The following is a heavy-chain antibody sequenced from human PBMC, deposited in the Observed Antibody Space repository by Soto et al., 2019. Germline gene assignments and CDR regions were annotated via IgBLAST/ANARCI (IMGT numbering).Heavy chain of an antibody. CDR1: GYTFTSYG. J-gene: IGHJ4*02. V-gene: IGHV1-18*04. D-gene: IGHD3-16*02. Sequence: APVKVSCKASGYTFTSYGISWVRQAPGQGLEWMGWISAYNGNTNYAQKIQGRVTMTTDTSTSTAYMELRSLRSDDTAVYYCARTTYDYVWGSYRYALDYWGQGTLVTVSS. CDR2: ISAYNGNT. CDR3: ARTTYDYVWGSYRYALDY.